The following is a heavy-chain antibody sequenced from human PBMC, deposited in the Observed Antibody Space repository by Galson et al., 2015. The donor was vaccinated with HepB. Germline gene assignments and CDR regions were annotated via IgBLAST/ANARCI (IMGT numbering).Heavy chain of an antibody. CDR3: AREEGGGAVAGIVLLGNDAFDI. CDR1: GDSVSSNSAA. CDR2: TYYRSKWYN. Sequence: CAISGDSVSSNSAAWNWIRQSPSRGLEWLGRTYYRSKWYNDYAVSVKSRITINPDTSKNQFSLQLNSVTPEDTAVYYCAREEGGGAVAGIVLLGNDAFDIWGQGTMVTVSS. D-gene: IGHD6-19*01. J-gene: IGHJ3*02. V-gene: IGHV6-1*01.